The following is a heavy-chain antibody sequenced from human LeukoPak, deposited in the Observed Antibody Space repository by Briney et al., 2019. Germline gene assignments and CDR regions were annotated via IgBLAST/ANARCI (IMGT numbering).Heavy chain of an antibody. V-gene: IGHV3-9*01. CDR1: GFTFDDYA. CDR3: AKDTDSSGWYSDY. D-gene: IGHD6-19*01. J-gene: IGHJ4*02. Sequence: PGGSLRLSCAASGFTFDDYAMHWVRQAPGKGLEWVPGISWNSGSIGYADSVKGRFTISRDNAKNSLYLQMNSLRAEDTALYYCAKDTDSSGWYSDYWGQGTLVTVSS. CDR2: ISWNSGSI.